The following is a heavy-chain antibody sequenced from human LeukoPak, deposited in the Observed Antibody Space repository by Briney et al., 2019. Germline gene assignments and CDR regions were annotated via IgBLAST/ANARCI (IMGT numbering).Heavy chain of an antibody. V-gene: IGHV3-7*01. CDR3: ARDRDSFDY. CDR1: GFTFSSHW. J-gene: IGHJ4*02. CDR2: INQDGSQK. D-gene: IGHD3-10*01. Sequence: GGSLRLSCAGSGFTFSSHWIGWVRQAPGKGLEWVAHINQDGSQKYYVDSVEGRFAISRDNAKNSLYLQMNSLRDEDTAVYYCARDRDSFDYWGQGTLVTVSS.